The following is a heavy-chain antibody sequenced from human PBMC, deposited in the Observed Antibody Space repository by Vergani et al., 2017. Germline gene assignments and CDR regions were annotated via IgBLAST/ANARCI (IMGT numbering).Heavy chain of an antibody. V-gene: IGHV4-34*01. Sequence: QVQLQQWGAGLLKPSETLSLTCAVYGGSFSGYYWSWIRQPPGKGLEWIGEINHSGSTNYNPSLKSRVTISVDTSKNQFSLKLSSVTAADTAVYYCARDTPPTYYGFWSGYLVGGWFDPWGQGTLVTV. CDR1: GGSFSGYY. CDR2: INHSGST. CDR3: ARDTPPTYYGFWSGYLVGGWFDP. D-gene: IGHD3-3*01. J-gene: IGHJ5*02.